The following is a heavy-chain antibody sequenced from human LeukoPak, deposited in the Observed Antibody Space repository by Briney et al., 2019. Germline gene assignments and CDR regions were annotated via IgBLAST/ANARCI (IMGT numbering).Heavy chain of an antibody. D-gene: IGHD2-2*02. CDR2: IYTSGST. V-gene: IGHV4-61*02. J-gene: IGHJ4*02. CDR1: GGSISSGSYY. Sequence: PSQTLSLTCTLSGGSISSGSYYWSWIRQPAGKGLEWIGRIYTSGSTNYNPSLKSRVTISVDTSKNQFSLKLSSVTAADTAVYYCARVDYCSSTSCYIHLDYWGQGTLVTVSS. CDR3: ARVDYCSSTSCYIHLDY.